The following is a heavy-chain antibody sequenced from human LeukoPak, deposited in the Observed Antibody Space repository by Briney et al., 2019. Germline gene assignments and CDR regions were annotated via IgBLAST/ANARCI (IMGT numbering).Heavy chain of an antibody. V-gene: IGHV3-23*01. CDR1: GFTFSSYA. J-gene: IGHJ6*02. D-gene: IGHD4-17*01. Sequence: GGSLRLSCAASGFTFSSYAMSWVRQAPGKGLEWVSSMSGSGGSTYYADSVKGRFTISRDDSKNPLYLQMNSLRAEDTAVYYCARVRYGELDVWGQGTTVTVSS. CDR2: MSGSGGST. CDR3: ARVRYGELDV.